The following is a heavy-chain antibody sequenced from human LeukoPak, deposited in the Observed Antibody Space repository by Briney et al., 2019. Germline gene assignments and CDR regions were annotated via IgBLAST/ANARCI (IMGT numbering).Heavy chain of an antibody. V-gene: IGHV4-59*08. CDR1: GGSIGSYY. CDR2: IYYRGST. D-gene: IGHD3-22*01. Sequence: PSETLSLTCTVSGGSIGSYYWNWLRQPPGKGLEWMGYIYYRGSTNYNPSLKSRVTISVDTSRNQFSLKLSSVTAADTAVYYCARQRGNYYDSSGIDYWGQGTLVTVSS. J-gene: IGHJ4*02. CDR3: ARQRGNYYDSSGIDY.